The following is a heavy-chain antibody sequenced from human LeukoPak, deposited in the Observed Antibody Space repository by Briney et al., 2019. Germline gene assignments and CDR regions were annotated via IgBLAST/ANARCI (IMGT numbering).Heavy chain of an antibody. Sequence: GGSLRLSCAASGITFSNYGMSWVRQAPGKGLEWVAAISNSAGRTYYADSVKGRFTISRDNSKDTLFLLMNTLRADDTAVYYCAAMTGPTFDYWGQGTLVTVSS. V-gene: IGHV3-23*01. D-gene: IGHD3-9*01. CDR2: ISNSAGRT. CDR1: GITFSNYG. J-gene: IGHJ4*02. CDR3: AAMTGPTFDY.